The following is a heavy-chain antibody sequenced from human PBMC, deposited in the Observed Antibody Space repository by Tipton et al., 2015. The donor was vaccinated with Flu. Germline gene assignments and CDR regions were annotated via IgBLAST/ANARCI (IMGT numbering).Heavy chain of an antibody. CDR3: VRQGTLRAFDY. Sequence: QLVQSGAELKNPGESLKISCKGSGYSFTNFWIAWVRQMPGKGLEWMGIIYPSDSDTKYSPSFQGQVTISADKSISTAYLQWRSLKASDTAMYYCVRQGTLRAFDYWGQGTLVTVSS. V-gene: IGHV5-51*01. CDR1: GYSFTNFW. CDR2: IYPSDSDT. J-gene: IGHJ4*02. D-gene: IGHD3/OR15-3a*01.